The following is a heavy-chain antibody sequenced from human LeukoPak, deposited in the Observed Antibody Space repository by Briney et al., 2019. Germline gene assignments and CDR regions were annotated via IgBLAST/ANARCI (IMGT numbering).Heavy chain of an antibody. CDR3: ATLGWHWLVYAFDI. CDR1: GGSFSGYY. V-gene: IGHV4-34*01. J-gene: IGHJ3*02. D-gene: IGHD6-19*01. Sequence: SETLSLTCAVYGGSFSGYYWSWIRQPPGKGLEWIGEINHSGSTNYNPSLESRVTISIDTSKNQFSLKLSSVTAADIAVYYCATLGWHWLVYAFDIWGQGTMVTVSS. CDR2: INHSGST.